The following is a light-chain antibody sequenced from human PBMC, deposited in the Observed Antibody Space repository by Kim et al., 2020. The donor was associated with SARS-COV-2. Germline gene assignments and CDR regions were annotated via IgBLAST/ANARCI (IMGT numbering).Light chain of an antibody. CDR2: PTA. Sequence: VPPEQTSTIPCAGEKLGDSLAPWYQQRPSQSPVLVSYPTARRPSGIPERFSGSISGNTATLTSSGTQAMDEAHYFCQAWDSTTAVFGGGTQLTVL. V-gene: IGLV3-1*01. CDR3: QAWDSTTAV. CDR1: KLGDSL. J-gene: IGLJ3*02.